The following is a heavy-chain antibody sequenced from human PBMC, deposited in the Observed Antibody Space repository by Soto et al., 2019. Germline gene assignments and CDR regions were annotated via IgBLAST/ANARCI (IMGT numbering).Heavy chain of an antibody. J-gene: IGHJ5*02. CDR2: IYYSGST. Sequence: SETLSLTCTVSGGSISSSSYYWGWIRQPPGKGLEWIGSIYYSGSTYYNPSLKSRVTISVDTSKNQFSLKLSSVTAADTAVYYCARAGIAAAGTEGWFDPWGQGTLVTVSS. CDR3: ARAGIAAAGTEGWFDP. V-gene: IGHV4-39*01. CDR1: GGSISSSSYY. D-gene: IGHD6-13*01.